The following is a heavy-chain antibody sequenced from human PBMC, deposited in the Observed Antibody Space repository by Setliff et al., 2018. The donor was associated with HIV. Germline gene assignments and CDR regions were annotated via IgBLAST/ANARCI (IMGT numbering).Heavy chain of an antibody. V-gene: IGHV1-2*06. CDR3: VKDGGPWGSRD. J-gene: IGHJ4*02. CDR2: ISPNSGGT. CDR1: GYTFINFY. Sequence: GASVKVSCKASGYTFINFYIYWVRQAPGQGLEWVGRISPNSGGTDYSQKFQGRVSMTRDTSTNTAYLDLTNLTSDDTAVYFCVKDGGPWGSRDWGQGTLVTVSS. D-gene: IGHD7-27*01.